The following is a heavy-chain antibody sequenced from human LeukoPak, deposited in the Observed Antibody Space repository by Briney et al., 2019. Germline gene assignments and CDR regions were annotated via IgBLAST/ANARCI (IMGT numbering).Heavy chain of an antibody. Sequence: SETLSLTCTVSGGSISSSSYYWGWVRQPPGKGLEWIGSIYYSGSTYYNPSLKSRVTISVDTSKNQFSLKLSSVTAADTAVYYCARHDSSSWYGGPCDYWGQGTLVTVSS. J-gene: IGHJ4*02. CDR3: ARHDSSSWYGGPCDY. V-gene: IGHV4-39*01. CDR1: GGSISSSSYY. D-gene: IGHD6-13*01. CDR2: IYYSGST.